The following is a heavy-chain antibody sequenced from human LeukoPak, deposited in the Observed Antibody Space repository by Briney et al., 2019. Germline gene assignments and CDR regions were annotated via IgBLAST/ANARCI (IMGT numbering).Heavy chain of an antibody. D-gene: IGHD1-14*01. CDR3: ARDRAGGGI. V-gene: IGHV3-48*03. Sequence: GGSLRLSCAASGFTFSFYEMNWFRQAPGKGLEWLSYISSGGDTIFYADSVKGRFTISRDNAKNSLFLQTNSLRAEDTAVYYCARDRAGGGIWAQGTLVTVSS. J-gene: IGHJ3*02. CDR1: GFTFSFYE. CDR2: ISSGGDTI.